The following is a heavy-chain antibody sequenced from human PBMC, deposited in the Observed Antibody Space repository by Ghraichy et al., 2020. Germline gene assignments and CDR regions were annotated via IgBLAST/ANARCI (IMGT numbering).Heavy chain of an antibody. CDR1: GFTFSSYS. J-gene: IGHJ6*02. V-gene: IGHV3-21*01. D-gene: IGHD2-8*01. Sequence: GGSLRLSCAASGFTFSSYSMNWVRQAPGKGLEWVSSISSSSSYIYYADSVKGRFTISRDNAKNSLYLQMNSLRAEDTAVYYCARDSGHCTNGVCYTRPFYYYYYGMDLWGQGTTVNVSS. CDR3: ARDSGHCTNGVCYTRPFYYYYYGMDL. CDR2: ISSSSSYI.